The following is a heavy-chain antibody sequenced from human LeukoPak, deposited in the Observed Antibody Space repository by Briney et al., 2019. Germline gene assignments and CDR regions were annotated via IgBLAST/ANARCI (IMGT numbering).Heavy chain of an antibody. D-gene: IGHD5-12*01. J-gene: IGHJ4*02. CDR1: GGSISSYY. V-gene: IGHV4-59*08. CDR2: IYYSGSP. Sequence: SETLSLTCTVSGGSISSYYWSWIRQPPGKGLEWIAYIYYSGSPNYNPSLKSRVTISVDTSKNQFSLKLSSVTAADTAVYYCARHGSGYDADFDYWGQGTLVTVSS. CDR3: ARHGSGYDADFDY.